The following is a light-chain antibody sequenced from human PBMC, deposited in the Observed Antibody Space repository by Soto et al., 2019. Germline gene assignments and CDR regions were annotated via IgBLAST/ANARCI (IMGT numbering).Light chain of an antibody. J-gene: IGKJ3*01. CDR1: QDIRDD. V-gene: IGKV1-17*01. CDR2: TAS. CDR3: LQHNSLFT. Sequence: DIQMTQSPSSLSASVGDRVTITCRASQDIRDDLGWYQQKPGKAPKRLIYTASNLQSGFPSRFNGSRSVTEFPLTISRLQPEHSATYYCLQHNSLFTFGPGTKVDIK.